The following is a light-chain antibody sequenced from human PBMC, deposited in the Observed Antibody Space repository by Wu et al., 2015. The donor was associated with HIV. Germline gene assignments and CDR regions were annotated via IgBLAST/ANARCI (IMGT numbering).Light chain of an antibody. V-gene: IGKV3-20*01. J-gene: IGKJ4*01. Sequence: EIVLTQSPGTLSLSPGERATLSCKASQTIARSHLAWYQQKPGQAPRLLIYGASSRATGIPDRFSGSGSGTDFTLTISRLEPEDFAVYSCQQYGSSPLTFGGGTKVEIK. CDR2: GAS. CDR3: QQYGSSPLT. CDR1: QTIARSH.